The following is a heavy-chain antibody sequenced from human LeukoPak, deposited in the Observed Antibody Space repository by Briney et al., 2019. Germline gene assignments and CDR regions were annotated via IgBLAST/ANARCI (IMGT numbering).Heavy chain of an antibody. CDR3: VKDRSHTARVPFDY. D-gene: IGHD5-18*01. J-gene: IGHJ4*02. V-gene: IGHV3-64D*06. CDR1: GFTFRSYA. Sequence: GGSLRLSCSASGFTFRSYAMHWVRQAPGKGLEYVSAISSNGGSTYYADSVKGRFTISRDNSKNTLYLQMSSLRAEDTAVYYCVKDRSHTARVPFDYWGQGTLVTVSS. CDR2: ISSNGGST.